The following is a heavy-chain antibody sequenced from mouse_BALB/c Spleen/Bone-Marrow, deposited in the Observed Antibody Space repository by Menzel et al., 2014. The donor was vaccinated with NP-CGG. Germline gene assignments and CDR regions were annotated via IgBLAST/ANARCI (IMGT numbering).Heavy chain of an antibody. J-gene: IGHJ3*01. CDR1: GYTSTDYA. Sequence: LQQSGAELVRPGVSVKISCKGSGYTSTDYAMHWVKQSHAKSLEWIGVISTYYGDASYNQKFKGKATMTVDKSSSTAYMELARLTSEDSAIYYCAREGGNFPWFAYWGQGTLVTVSA. CDR2: ISTYYGDA. CDR3: AREGGNFPWFAY. D-gene: IGHD2-1*01. V-gene: IGHV1S137*01.